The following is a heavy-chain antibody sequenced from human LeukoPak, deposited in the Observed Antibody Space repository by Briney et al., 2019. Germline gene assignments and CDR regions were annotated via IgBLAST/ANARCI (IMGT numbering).Heavy chain of an antibody. V-gene: IGHV3-48*04. J-gene: IGHJ3*01. CDR2: ISSRGRTI. CDR1: GFIFSSYD. Sequence: GGSLRLSCAASGFIFSSYDFNWVRQAPGKGLEWVSYISSRGRTIYYADSEKGRFTISRDNAQKSLYLQINSLRGDDTALYYCVRGTRAFDVWGQGTMVTVSS. CDR3: VRGTRAFDV.